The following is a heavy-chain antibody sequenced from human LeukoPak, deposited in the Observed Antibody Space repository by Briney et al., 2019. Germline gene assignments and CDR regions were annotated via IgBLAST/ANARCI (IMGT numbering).Heavy chain of an antibody. V-gene: IGHV3-21*01. CDR2: ISTSSNSI. CDR3: ARQCSITSCL. Sequence: WGYLRLSCAASGFTFTNHYMNWVRQAQGKGLEWISSISTSSNSIYYANSVKGRFTISRDNAKNSLYLQMDSLRAEDTAVYYCARQCSITSCLWGQGTLVTVSS. CDR1: GFTFTNHY. D-gene: IGHD2-2*01. J-gene: IGHJ4*02.